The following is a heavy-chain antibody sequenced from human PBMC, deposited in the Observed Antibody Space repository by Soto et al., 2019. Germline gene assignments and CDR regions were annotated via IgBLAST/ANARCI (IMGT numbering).Heavy chain of an antibody. CDR2: IHHSGST. Sequence: PSETLSLTCSVSGGSITSHYCSWFRQPPGKGLEWIGYIHHSGSTSYNPSLNSRVTMSVDTSKSQFSLKVSSVTAADTALYYCARQGFGQLHGLVDVWGQGTTVTVSS. D-gene: IGHD3-10*01. J-gene: IGHJ6*02. CDR3: ARQGFGQLHGLVDV. V-gene: IGHV4-59*08. CDR1: GGSITSHY.